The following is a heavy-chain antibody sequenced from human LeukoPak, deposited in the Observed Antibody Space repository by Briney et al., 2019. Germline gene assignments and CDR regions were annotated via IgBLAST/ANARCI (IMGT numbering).Heavy chain of an antibody. V-gene: IGHV3-48*03. CDR3: AREGLRYFDWSPALDY. CDR2: ISSSGSTI. CDR1: GLTFSSYE. D-gene: IGHD3-9*01. J-gene: IGHJ4*02. Sequence: GGSLRLSCAASGLTFSSYEMNWVRQAPGKGLEWVSYISSSGSTIYYADSVKGRFTISRDNAKNSLYLQMNSLRAEDTAVYYCAREGLRYFDWSPALDYWGQGTLVTVSS.